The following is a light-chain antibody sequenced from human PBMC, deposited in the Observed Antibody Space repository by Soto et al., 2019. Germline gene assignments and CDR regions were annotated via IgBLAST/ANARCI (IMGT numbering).Light chain of an antibody. CDR3: QSFDSSRFYV. CDR1: SSNIGTGYA. Sequence: QSGLTQPPSVSGAPGQRVTISCTGSSSNIGTGYAVHWYQQLPGTAPKLLIYGNSNRPSGVPDRFSGSKSGTSASLAITGLQAEDEADYYCQSFDSSRFYVFGTGTKVTVL. V-gene: IGLV1-40*01. J-gene: IGLJ1*01. CDR2: GNS.